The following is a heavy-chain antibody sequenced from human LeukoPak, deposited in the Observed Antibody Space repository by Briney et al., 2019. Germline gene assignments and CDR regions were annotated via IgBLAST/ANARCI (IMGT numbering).Heavy chain of an antibody. V-gene: IGHV4-39*01. CDR1: GGSISSSSYY. D-gene: IGHD3-22*01. CDR3: ARGKYYYDSSGYYYGGGFDY. CDR2: IYYSWIT. Sequence: SETLSLTCTVSGGSISSSSYYWGWIRQPPGKGLEWIGSIYYSWITYYNPSLKSRVTISVDTSKNQFSLTLSSVTAADTAVYYCARGKYYYDSSGYYYGGGFDYWGQGTLVTVSS. J-gene: IGHJ4*02.